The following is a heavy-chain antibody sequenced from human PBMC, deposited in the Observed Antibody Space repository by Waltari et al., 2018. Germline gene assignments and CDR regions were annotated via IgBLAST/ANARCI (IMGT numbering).Heavy chain of an antibody. CDR2: ISHSGDT. CDR3: AGRGAKMFSI. V-gene: IGHV4-31*02. Sequence: QVQLQESGPGLVQPSPPLSLTCSVSGFSPSSGPSSWSWIRQHPGKGLEWIGYISHSGDTDYSPSLRSRLTLSVDTSKNQFSLKLNSVTAADTGVYFCAGRGAKMFSIWGRGTLVTVSS. CDR1: GFSPSSGPSS. J-gene: IGHJ4*02. D-gene: IGHD3-3*02.